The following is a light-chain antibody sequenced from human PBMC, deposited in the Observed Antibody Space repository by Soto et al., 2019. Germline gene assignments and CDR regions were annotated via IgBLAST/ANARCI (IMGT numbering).Light chain of an antibody. CDR1: QSVSSN. CDR3: QQYNNWPPIT. V-gene: IGKV3D-15*01. J-gene: IGKJ5*01. CDR2: GAS. Sequence: FVLPQSTATLSLSPGERATLSCMASQSVSSNLAWYQQKPGQAPRLLIYGASTRATGIPARFSGSGSGTEFTLTISSLQSEDFAVYYCQQYNNWPPITFGQGTRLAVK.